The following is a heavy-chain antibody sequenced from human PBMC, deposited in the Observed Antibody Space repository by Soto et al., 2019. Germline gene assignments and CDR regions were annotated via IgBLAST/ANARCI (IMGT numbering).Heavy chain of an antibody. D-gene: IGHD2-15*01. CDR2: IHYSGST. CDR3: ARDGCNGGSCHDY. Sequence: QVQLQESSPGLVKPSETLSLTCFVSGGSINSAGHYWTWIRQHPGKGLEWMGYIHYSGSTYYNPSLKSRLTISVDTSKNQFSLKLNSVTAADTAVYFCARDGCNGGSCHDYWGQGTLVTVSS. CDR1: GGSINSAGHY. V-gene: IGHV4-31*03. J-gene: IGHJ4*02.